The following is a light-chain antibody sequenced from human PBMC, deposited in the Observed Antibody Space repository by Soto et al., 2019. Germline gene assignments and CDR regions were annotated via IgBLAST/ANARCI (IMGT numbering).Light chain of an antibody. CDR1: QSVSGN. Sequence: EIVMTQSPATLSVSPGERATLSCRASQSVSGNLAWYQQKPGQAPRLLIYGASTRATGIPARFSGSGSGTEFTLTISSLQPEDFATYYCQQSYSTPRTFGQGTKVDVK. J-gene: IGKJ1*01. CDR2: GAS. V-gene: IGKV3-15*01. CDR3: QQSYSTPRT.